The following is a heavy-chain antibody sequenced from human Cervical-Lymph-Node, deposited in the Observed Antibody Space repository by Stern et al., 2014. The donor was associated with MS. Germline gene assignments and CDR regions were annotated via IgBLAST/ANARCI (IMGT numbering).Heavy chain of an antibody. CDR2: IYYTGSP. CDR1: GGSISSGGYY. V-gene: IGHV4-31*03. J-gene: IGHJ3*02. D-gene: IGHD3-22*01. CDR3: ARYVALGYYDTSGYFAFDI. Sequence: QMQLVQSGPGLVKPSQTLSLTCTVSGGSISSGGYYWNWIRQHPERGLEWIGYIYYTGSPYYNPSLKSRVTISVDTSANRFSLSLSSVTAADTAVYYCARYVALGYYDTSGYFAFDIWGPGTLVTVSS.